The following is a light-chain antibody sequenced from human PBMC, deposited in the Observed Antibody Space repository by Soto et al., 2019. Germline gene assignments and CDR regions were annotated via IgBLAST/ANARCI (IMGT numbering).Light chain of an antibody. CDR2: GAS. CDR1: QSVSSN. J-gene: IGKJ1*01. V-gene: IGKV3-15*01. Sequence: EIVMTQSPATLSVYPGERATLSCRSSQSVSSNLAWYQQKPGQAPRLLIYGASTRATGIPARFSGSGSGTEFTLTIRSLQSEDLAVYYCQQYNNWPPWTVGQGTKVDI. CDR3: QQYNNWPPWT.